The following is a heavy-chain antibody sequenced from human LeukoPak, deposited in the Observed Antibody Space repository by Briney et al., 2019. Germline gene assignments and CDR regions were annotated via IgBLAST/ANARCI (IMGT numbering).Heavy chain of an antibody. J-gene: IGHJ6*03. CDR1: GGSINSYY. Sequence: SETLSLTCTVSGGSINSYYWSWIRQPPGKGLEWIGYIYTSGSTNYNPSLKSRVTISVDTSKNQFSLKLSSVTAADTAVYYCARGGGSSYYYYYMDVWGKGTTVTVSS. CDR2: IYTSGST. D-gene: IGHD1-26*01. V-gene: IGHV4-4*09. CDR3: ARGGGSSYYYYYMDV.